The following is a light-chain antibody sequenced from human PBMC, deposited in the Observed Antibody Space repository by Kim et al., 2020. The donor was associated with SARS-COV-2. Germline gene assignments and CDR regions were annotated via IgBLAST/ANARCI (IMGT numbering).Light chain of an antibody. CDR1: QDISYF. CDR3: LQHKTFPYT. CDR2: GAS. Sequence: SASVGDRVTITCRASQDISYFLAWIQQKPGKAPKRLIYGASTLQSGVPSRFSGSGSGTEFTLTISSLQPEDFATYFCLQHKTFPYTFGQGTKL. V-gene: IGKV1-17*03. J-gene: IGKJ2*01.